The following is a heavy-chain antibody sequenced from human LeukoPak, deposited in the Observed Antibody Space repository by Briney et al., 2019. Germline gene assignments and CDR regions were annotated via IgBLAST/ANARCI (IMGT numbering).Heavy chain of an antibody. V-gene: IGHV3-30*03. D-gene: IGHD6-19*01. CDR2: ISYDGSNK. CDR3: ARDGAIAVAGYGDY. CDR1: GFTFSSYG. Sequence: QPGGSLRLSCAASGFTFSSYGMHWVRQAPGKGLEWVAVISYDGSNKYYADSVKGRFTISRDNSKNTLYLQMNSLRAEDTAVYYCARDGAIAVAGYGDYWGQGTLVTVSS. J-gene: IGHJ4*02.